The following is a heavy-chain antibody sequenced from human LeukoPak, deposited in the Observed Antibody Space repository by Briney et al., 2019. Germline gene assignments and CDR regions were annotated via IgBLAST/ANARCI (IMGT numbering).Heavy chain of an antibody. Sequence: GGSLRLSCAASGFTFSSYAMSWVRQAPGKGLEWVSSITTSGGSTFYADSVRGRFTISRDNTKNSLYLQMNNLRAEDTAVFYCARDVSWGQGTLVTVSS. CDR2: ITTSGGST. CDR1: GFTFSSYA. CDR3: ARDVS. V-gene: IGHV3-23*01. J-gene: IGHJ5*02. D-gene: IGHD5/OR15-5a*01.